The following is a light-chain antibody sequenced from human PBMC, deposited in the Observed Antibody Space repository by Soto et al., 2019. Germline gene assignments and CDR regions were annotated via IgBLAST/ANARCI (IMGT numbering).Light chain of an antibody. Sequence: XIQMTQSPSSLSASVGDRVTITCQASQDIRKYLNWYQQKPGIAPKLLIYDASNLEVGVPSRFSGSGSGTDFTFTINSLQPEDIATYYCQHYSDLPPTFGPGTKVDIK. CDR2: DAS. J-gene: IGKJ3*01. CDR1: QDIRKY. V-gene: IGKV1-33*01. CDR3: QHYSDLPPT.